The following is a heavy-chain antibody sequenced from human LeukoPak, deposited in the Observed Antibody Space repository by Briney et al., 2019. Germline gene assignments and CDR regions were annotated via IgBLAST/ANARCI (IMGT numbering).Heavy chain of an antibody. CDR1: GGSISSSTNW. CDR3: ATNGYYCMDV. D-gene: IGHD2-8*01. V-gene: IGHV4-4*02. Sequence: SETLSLTCAVSGGSISSSTNWWSGVRQPPGKGLEWIGEIYHSGGTNYNPSLKSRITISVDKSQNQFSLKVNSLTAADTAVYYCATNGYYCMDVWGKGTTVTVSS. J-gene: IGHJ6*03. CDR2: IYHSGGT.